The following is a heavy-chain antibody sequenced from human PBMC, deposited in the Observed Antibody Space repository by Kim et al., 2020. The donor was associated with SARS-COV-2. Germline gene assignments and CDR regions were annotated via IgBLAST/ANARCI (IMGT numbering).Heavy chain of an antibody. Sequence: KFQGRVTITEAESTSTAYMELSSLRSEDTAVYYCARDRSIAAAAGYGMDVWGQGTTVTVSS. J-gene: IGHJ6*02. D-gene: IGHD6-13*01. CDR3: ARDRSIAAAAGYGMDV. V-gene: IGHV1-69*01.